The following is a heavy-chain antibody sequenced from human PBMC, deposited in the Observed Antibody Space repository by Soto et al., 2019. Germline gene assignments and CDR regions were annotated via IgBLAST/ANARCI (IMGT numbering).Heavy chain of an antibody. CDR1: GYRFTSYW. CDR3: ARKDKSGYFNWFDP. V-gene: IGHV5-51*01. D-gene: IGHD3-22*01. Sequence: GESLKISCRTSGYRFTSYWIAWVRQMPGKGLEWMGIIFPSDTDTRYSPSFQGQVTISADRSTSTVFLQWASLKASDTAVYFCARKDKSGYFNWFDPWGQGTLVTVSS. J-gene: IGHJ5*02. CDR2: IFPSDTDT.